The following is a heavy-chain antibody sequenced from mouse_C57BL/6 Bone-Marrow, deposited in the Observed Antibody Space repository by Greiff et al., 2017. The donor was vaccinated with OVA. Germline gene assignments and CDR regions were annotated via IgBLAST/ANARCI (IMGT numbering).Heavy chain of an antibody. Sequence: VQLQQPGAELVMPGASVKLSCKASGYTFTSYWMHWVKQRPGQGLEWIGEIDPSDSYTNYNQKFKGKSTLTVDKSSSTAYMQLSSLTSEDSAVEYCARERGYYGSSYPLYAMDYWGQGTSVTVSS. D-gene: IGHD1-1*01. J-gene: IGHJ4*01. CDR3: ARERGYYGSSYPLYAMDY. CDR2: IDPSDSYT. CDR1: GYTFTSYW. V-gene: IGHV1-69*01.